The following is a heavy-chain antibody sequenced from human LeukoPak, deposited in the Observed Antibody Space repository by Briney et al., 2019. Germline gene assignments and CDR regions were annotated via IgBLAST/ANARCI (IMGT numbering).Heavy chain of an antibody. CDR2: SRDKAHSYTT. Sequence: PGGSLRLSCAGSGFTFSDYYMDWFRQAPGKGLEGVGRSRDKAHSYTTESAASVKGRFTCSRDDSETSVFLQMNSLRTEDTAVYFCARTLAGPPRWDNFDIWGQGTMVTVSS. J-gene: IGHJ3*02. D-gene: IGHD4-23*01. CDR3: ARTLAGPPRWDNFDI. CDR1: GFTFSDYY. V-gene: IGHV3-72*01.